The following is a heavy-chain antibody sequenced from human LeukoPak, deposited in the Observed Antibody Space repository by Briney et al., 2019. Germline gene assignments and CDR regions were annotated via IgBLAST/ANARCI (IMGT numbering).Heavy chain of an antibody. Sequence: SQTLSPTCAISGDSVTSNSATWSWIRQSPSRGLEWLGRTYYRSRWYNDYAASVKSRITINPDTSKNQFSLQLKSVTPEDTAVYYCARADPPSTVTMIGGVIHPFDYWGQGTLVTVSS. CDR2: TYYRSRWYN. J-gene: IGHJ4*02. V-gene: IGHV6-1*01. CDR3: ARADPPSTVTMIGGVIHPFDY. D-gene: IGHD3-10*01. CDR1: GDSVTSNSAT.